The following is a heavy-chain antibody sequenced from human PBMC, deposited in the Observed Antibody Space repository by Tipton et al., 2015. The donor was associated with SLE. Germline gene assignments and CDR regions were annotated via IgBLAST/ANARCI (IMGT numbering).Heavy chain of an antibody. D-gene: IGHD3-3*01. J-gene: IGHJ4*02. CDR2: IYHSGST. Sequence: TLSLTCTVSGRSISSHYWSWIRQPPGKGLAWIGSIYHSGSTYYNPPLKSRVTISVDTSKNQFSLKLSSVTAADTAVYYCAREEENFWSGYYPLFDYWGQGTLVTVSS. CDR1: GRSISSHY. V-gene: IGHV4-59*11. CDR3: AREEENFWSGYYPLFDY.